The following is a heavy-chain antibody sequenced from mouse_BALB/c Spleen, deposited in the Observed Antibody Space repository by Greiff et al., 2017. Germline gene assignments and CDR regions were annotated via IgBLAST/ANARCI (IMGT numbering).Heavy chain of an antibody. D-gene: IGHD2-14*01. Sequence: VQLKESGAELMKPGASVKISCKATGYTFSSYWIEWVKQRPGHGLEWIGEILPGSGSTNYNEKFKGKATFTADTSSNTAYMQLSSLTSEDSAVYYCARWGRYDGDFDYWGQGTTLTVSS. CDR1: GYTFSSYW. V-gene: IGHV1-9*01. CDR3: ARWGRYDGDFDY. J-gene: IGHJ2*01. CDR2: ILPGSGST.